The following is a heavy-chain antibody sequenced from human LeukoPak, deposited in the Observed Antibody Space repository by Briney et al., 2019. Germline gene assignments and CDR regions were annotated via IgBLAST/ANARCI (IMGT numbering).Heavy chain of an antibody. CDR1: GFTFSTYS. D-gene: IGHD1-1*01. J-gene: IGHJ5*02. CDR2: ISSRSSHI. CDR3: ARENVMGWFDP. Sequence: GGSLRLSCAASGFTFSTYSMNWVRQAPGKGLEWVSSISSRSSHIYYADSVKGRFTISRDNAKNSLYLQMNSLRTEDTAVYYCARENVMGWFDPWGQGTLVTVSS. V-gene: IGHV3-21*01.